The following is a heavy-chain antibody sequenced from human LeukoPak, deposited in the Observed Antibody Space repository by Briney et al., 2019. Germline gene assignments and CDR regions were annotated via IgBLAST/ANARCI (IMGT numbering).Heavy chain of an antibody. V-gene: IGHV5-51*01. Sequence: GESLKISCKGSGYSFTSYWIGWVRQMPGKGLEWMGIIYPGDSDTRYSPSFQGQVTISADKSISTAYLQWSSLKASDTAMYYCASLDYYDSSGYHRPPEYFQHWGQGTLVTVSS. CDR1: GYSFTSYW. CDR3: ASLDYYDSSGYHRPPEYFQH. J-gene: IGHJ1*01. D-gene: IGHD3-22*01. CDR2: IYPGDSDT.